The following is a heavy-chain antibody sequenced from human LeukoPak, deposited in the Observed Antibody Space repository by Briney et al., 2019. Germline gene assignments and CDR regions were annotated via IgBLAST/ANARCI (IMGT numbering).Heavy chain of an antibody. CDR1: GGTFSSYA. CDR2: IIPIFGTA. CDR3: AREPEYCSGGSCPFPYYFDY. V-gene: IGHV1-69*13. Sequence: SVKVSCKASGGTFSSYAIGWVRQAPGQGLEWMGGIIPIFGTANYAQKFQGRVTITADESTSTAYMELSSLRSEDTAVYYCAREPEYCSGGSCPFPYYFDYWGQGTLVTVSS. J-gene: IGHJ4*02. D-gene: IGHD2-15*01.